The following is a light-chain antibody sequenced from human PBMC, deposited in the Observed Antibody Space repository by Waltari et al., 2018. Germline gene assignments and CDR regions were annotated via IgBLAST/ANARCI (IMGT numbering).Light chain of an antibody. CDR2: GAS. CDR1: VSLISSS. J-gene: IGKJ4*01. V-gene: IGKV3-20*01. CDR3: QQYGSSPLT. Sequence: SSRATVSLISSSLAGYHRSPVQAPRILIYGASSRATGFPDGFSGSGSGTDFTLTISRLEPEDFAVYYCQQYGSSPLTFGGGTKVEIK.